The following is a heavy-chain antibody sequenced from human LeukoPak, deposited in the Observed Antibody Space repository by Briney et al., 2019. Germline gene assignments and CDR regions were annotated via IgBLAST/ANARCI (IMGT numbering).Heavy chain of an antibody. V-gene: IGHV4-31*03. CDR1: GGSISSGGYY. D-gene: IGHD3-22*01. Sequence: PSQTLSLTCTVSGGSISSGGYYWGWIRHHPGKGLEWIGNLYNSGTTYYNPSLKSRVTISVDTSKNQFSLKLSSVTAADTAMYYCARLYYYESSGYWNYFDYWGQGTLVTVSS. J-gene: IGHJ4*02. CDR2: LYNSGTT. CDR3: ARLYYYESSGYWNYFDY.